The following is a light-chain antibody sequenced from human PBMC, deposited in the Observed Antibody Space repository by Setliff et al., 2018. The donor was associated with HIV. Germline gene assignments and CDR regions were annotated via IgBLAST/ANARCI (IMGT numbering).Light chain of an antibody. CDR1: SSNIGTNY. Sequence: QSVLAQPPSASGTPGQRVTISCSSSSSNIGTNYVYWYQQLPGTAPKLLIYRNNQRPSGVPDRFSGSKSGTSASLAISGLRSEDEADYYCAAWDDSLSGQVFGTGTKVTVL. CDR3: AAWDDSLSGQV. CDR2: RNN. J-gene: IGLJ1*01. V-gene: IGLV1-47*01.